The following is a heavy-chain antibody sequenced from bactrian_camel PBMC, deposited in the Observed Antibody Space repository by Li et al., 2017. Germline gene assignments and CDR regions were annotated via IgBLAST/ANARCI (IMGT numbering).Heavy chain of an antibody. V-gene: IGHV3S40*01. D-gene: IGHD2*01. CDR3: NTDPPPTRSAMICGLAFD. Sequence: VQLVESGGGLVRPGGSLRLSCAASGFSFSSYYMDWVRQAPGKGLEWVSLSNKDGGKTYYADSVKGRFTISQDNAKKILYLQMNNLKPEDTAMYYCNTDPPPTRSAMICGLAFDWGRGTQVTVS. J-gene: IGHJ4*01. CDR1: GFSFSSYY. CDR2: SNKDGGKT.